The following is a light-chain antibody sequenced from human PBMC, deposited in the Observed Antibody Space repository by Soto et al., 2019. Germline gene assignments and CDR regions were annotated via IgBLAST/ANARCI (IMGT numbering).Light chain of an antibody. Sequence: EIVLTQSPGTLSLSPGERATLSCRASQSVDRSYLAWYQQKPGQAPRLLMYGASSRATDIPDSFSGSGSGTDFTLTISRLEPEDVAMYYCQQYGSSPFTCGPGTKVDLK. CDR2: GAS. CDR1: QSVDRSY. CDR3: QQYGSSPFT. V-gene: IGKV3-20*01. J-gene: IGKJ3*01.